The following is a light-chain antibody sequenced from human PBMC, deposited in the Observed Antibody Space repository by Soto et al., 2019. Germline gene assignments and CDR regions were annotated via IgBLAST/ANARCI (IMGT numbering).Light chain of an antibody. CDR2: DVS. Sequence: QSVLTQPASVSGSPGQSITISCTGTSSDVGGYNYVSWYQQHPGKAPKLMIYDVSNRPSGVSNRFSGSKSATTASLTISGLQAEDEADYYCSSYTGSSTYVVFGGGTKLTVL. CDR3: SSYTGSSTYVV. CDR1: SSDVGGYNY. V-gene: IGLV2-14*01. J-gene: IGLJ2*01.